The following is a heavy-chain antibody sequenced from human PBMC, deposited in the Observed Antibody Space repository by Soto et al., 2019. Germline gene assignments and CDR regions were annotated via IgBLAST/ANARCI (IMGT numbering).Heavy chain of an antibody. J-gene: IGHJ4*02. CDR3: ARGSTESYPGNRIFDF. CDR1: GLTFGSRA. Sequence: EVQLLESGGDLKQPGGSLRLSCVASGLTFGSRAMSWVRQAPGEGLQWVATITDNGGDAKYADSVRGRFVISRDNSKKTLYLQMTSLTADDLAMNFCARGSTESYPGNRIFDFWGRGTLVTVSS. V-gene: IGHV3-23*01. CDR2: ITDNGGDA. D-gene: IGHD3-10*01.